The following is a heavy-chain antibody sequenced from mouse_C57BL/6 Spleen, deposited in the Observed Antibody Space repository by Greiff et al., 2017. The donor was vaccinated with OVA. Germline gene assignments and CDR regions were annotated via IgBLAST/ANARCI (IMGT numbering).Heavy chain of an antibody. CDR2: IHPNSGST. V-gene: IGHV1-64*01. CDR3: ARYGSSLYWYFDV. J-gene: IGHJ1*03. Sequence: VKLQQPGAELVKPGASVKLSCKASGYTFTSYWMHWVKQRPGQGLEWIGMIHPNSGSTNYNEKFKSKATLTVDKSSSTAYMQLSSLTSEDSAVYYCARYGSSLYWYFDVWGTGTTVTVSS. CDR1: GYTFTSYW. D-gene: IGHD1-1*01.